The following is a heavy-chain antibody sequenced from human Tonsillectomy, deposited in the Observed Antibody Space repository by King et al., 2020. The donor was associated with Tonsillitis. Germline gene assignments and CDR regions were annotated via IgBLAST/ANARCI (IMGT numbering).Heavy chain of an antibody. CDR3: SKGSIAAAGTSPFDY. Sequence: QLVQSGGGVVQPGGSLRLSCAASGFTFSSYGMHWVRQAPGKGLEWVAFIRYDGSNKYYADSVKGRFTISRDNSKNTLYLQMNSLRAEDTAVYYCSKGSIAAAGTSPFDYWGQGTLVTVSS. D-gene: IGHD6-13*01. J-gene: IGHJ4*02. CDR2: IRYDGSNK. CDR1: GFTFSSYG. V-gene: IGHV3-30*02.